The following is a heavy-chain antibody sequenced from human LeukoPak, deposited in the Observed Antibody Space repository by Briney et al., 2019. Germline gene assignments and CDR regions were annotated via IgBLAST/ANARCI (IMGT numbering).Heavy chain of an antibody. CDR1: GGTFSSYT. CDR3: ARESEECCNSTSRRAFDH. V-gene: IGHV1-69*04. D-gene: IGHD2/OR15-2a*01. J-gene: IGHJ4*02. Sequence: ASVKVSCKASGGTFSSYTISWVRQAPGQGLEWMGRIIPILGIANYAQKFQGRVTITADKSTSTAYMELSSLRSEDTAVYYCARESEECCNSTSRRAFDHWGQGTLLRVS. CDR2: IIPILGIA.